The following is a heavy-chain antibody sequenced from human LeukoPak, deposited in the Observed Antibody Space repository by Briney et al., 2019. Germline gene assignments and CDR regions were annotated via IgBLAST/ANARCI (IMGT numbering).Heavy chain of an antibody. V-gene: IGHV4-61*02. CDR2: IYTSGST. CDR1: GGSISSGSYY. D-gene: IGHD3-10*01. Sequence: PSQTLSLTCTVSGGSISSGSYYWSWIRQPAGKGLEWIGRIYTSGSTNYNPSLKSRVTISVDTSKNQFSLKLSSVTAADTAVYYCARDGSWYGSGFDYWGQGTLVTVSS. J-gene: IGHJ4*02. CDR3: ARDGSWYGSGFDY.